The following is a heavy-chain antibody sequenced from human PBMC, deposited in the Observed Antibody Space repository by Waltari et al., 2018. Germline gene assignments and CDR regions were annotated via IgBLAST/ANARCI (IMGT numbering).Heavy chain of an antibody. CDR1: GVPFRRCA. J-gene: IGHJ4*02. D-gene: IGHD5-12*01. CDR3: ARDLRGYAFDY. Sequence: QVQLVESGGGVVHPGRSLRLSCAAAGVPFRRCAVLWVRQAPGKGLGWVAVISYDGSNKYYADSVKGRFTISRDNSKNTLYLQMNSLRAEDTAVYYCARDLRGYAFDYWGQGTLVTVSS. CDR2: ISYDGSNK. V-gene: IGHV3-30-3*01.